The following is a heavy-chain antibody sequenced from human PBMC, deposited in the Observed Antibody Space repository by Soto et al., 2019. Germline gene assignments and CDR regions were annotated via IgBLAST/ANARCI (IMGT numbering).Heavy chain of an antibody. CDR3: ARDLFRGAPDYLDY. V-gene: IGHV3-30*04. Sequence: QVQLVESGGGVVQPGTSLRLSCAASGFTFSSYPFHWVRQAPGKGLEWVAVIGFDGLIKLYADYVKGRFTISRDDSKNTLYLQMNSLRDEDTAVYFCARDLFRGAPDYLDYWGQGTLVTVSS. D-gene: IGHD3-10*01. CDR1: GFTFSSYP. CDR2: IGFDGLIK. J-gene: IGHJ4*02.